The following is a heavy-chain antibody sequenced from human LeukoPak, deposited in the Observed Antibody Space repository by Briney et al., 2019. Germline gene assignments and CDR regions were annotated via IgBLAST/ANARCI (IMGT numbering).Heavy chain of an antibody. D-gene: IGHD3-22*01. CDR3: ARDLGQYYDTSDNWFDP. J-gene: IGHJ5*02. V-gene: IGHV3-21*01. Sequence: GGSLRLSCAASGFTFSSYHMNWVRQAPGKGLEWVSSITSSSSYIYYADSVKGRFTISRDNAKNTLYLQMNSLRAEDTAVYYCARDLGQYYDTSDNWFDPWGQGTLVTVSS. CDR2: ITSSSSYI. CDR1: GFTFSSYH.